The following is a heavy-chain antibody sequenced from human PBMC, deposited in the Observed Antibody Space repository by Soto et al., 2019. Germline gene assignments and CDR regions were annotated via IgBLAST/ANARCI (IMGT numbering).Heavy chain of an antibody. CDR3: ARGAQNYDSSGYYLLGDAFDI. CDR1: GGSISSGDYY. V-gene: IGHV4-31*03. CDR2: IYYSGST. D-gene: IGHD3-22*01. Sequence: QVQLQESGPGLVKPSQTLSLTCTVSGGSISSGDYYWSWIRQHPGKGLEWIGYIYYSGSTYYNPSLKSRVTISVDTSKNQFSLKLSSVTAADTAVYYCARGAQNYDSSGYYLLGDAFDIWGQGTMVTVSS. J-gene: IGHJ3*02.